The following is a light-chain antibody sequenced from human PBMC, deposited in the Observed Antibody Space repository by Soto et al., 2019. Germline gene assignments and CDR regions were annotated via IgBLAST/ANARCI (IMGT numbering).Light chain of an antibody. CDR3: QQYGSAPPWT. Sequence: EILLTQSPGTLSLSPGERATISCRASQSVSSSDLACYQQKPGQAPRLLIYLASSRAAGIPDRFSGSGSGTDFTLTISRLEPEDFAVYYCQQYGSAPPWTFGLGTKVDIK. CDR2: LAS. V-gene: IGKV3-20*01. J-gene: IGKJ1*01. CDR1: QSVSSSD.